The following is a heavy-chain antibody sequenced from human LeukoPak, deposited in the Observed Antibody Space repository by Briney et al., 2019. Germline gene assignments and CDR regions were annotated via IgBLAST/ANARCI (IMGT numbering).Heavy chain of an antibody. V-gene: IGHV4-39*01. J-gene: IGHJ4*02. Sequence: SETLSLTCTVSGVSISNNYYYWAWIRQPPGKGLEIIGYVHYTGSTFYNSSLRSRFTVSADTSQNQFSLSLTSVTAADTAVYYCATLGLLRGAGFNLATHFDFWGQGTLVTVSS. CDR2: VHYTGST. CDR1: GVSISNNYYY. CDR3: ATLGLLRGAGFNLATHFDF. D-gene: IGHD1-26*01.